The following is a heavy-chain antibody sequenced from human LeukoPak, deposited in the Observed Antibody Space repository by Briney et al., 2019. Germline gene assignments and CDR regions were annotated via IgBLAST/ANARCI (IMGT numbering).Heavy chain of an antibody. Sequence: SETLSLTCAVYGGSFSGYYWSWIRQPPGKGLEWIGEINHSGSTNYNPSLKSRVTISVDTSKNQFSLKLSSVTAADTAVYYCARGRVAVAGTSHFDYWGQGTLVTVSS. CDR2: INHSGST. J-gene: IGHJ4*02. V-gene: IGHV4-34*01. CDR3: ARGRVAVAGTSHFDY. CDR1: GGSFSGYY. D-gene: IGHD6-19*01.